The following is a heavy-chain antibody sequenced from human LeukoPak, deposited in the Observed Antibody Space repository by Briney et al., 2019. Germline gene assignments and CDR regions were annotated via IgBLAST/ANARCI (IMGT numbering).Heavy chain of an antibody. D-gene: IGHD3-16*02. CDR3: AREGRYDYVWGSYRYVDY. J-gene: IGHJ4*02. Sequence: GGSLRLSCAASGFTFSSYSMNWVRQAPGKGLEWVSYISSSSSTIYYADSVKGRFTISRDNAKNSLYLQMNSLGAEDTAVYYCAREGRYDYVWGSYRYVDYWGQGTLVTVSS. CDR2: ISSSSSTI. CDR1: GFTFSSYS. V-gene: IGHV3-48*01.